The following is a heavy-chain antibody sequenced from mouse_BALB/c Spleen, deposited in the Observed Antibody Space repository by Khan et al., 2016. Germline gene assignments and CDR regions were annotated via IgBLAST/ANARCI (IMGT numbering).Heavy chain of an antibody. J-gene: IGHJ3*01. Sequence: QVRLQQSGAELARPGASVKLSCKASGYTFTNYWMQWVKQRPGQGLEWIGAIYPGDGDTRYTQKFKDKATLTADKSSSTAYMQLSSLASEDSADYYSAREGLDDAAYWGQGTLVTVSA. V-gene: IGHV1-87*01. CDR3: AREGLDDAAY. CDR2: IYPGDGDT. CDR1: GYTFTNYW. D-gene: IGHD2-3*01.